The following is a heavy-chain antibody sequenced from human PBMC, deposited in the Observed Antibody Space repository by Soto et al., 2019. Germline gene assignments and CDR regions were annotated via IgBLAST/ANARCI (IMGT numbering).Heavy chain of an antibody. V-gene: IGHV3-33*01. J-gene: IGHJ4*02. CDR1: GFTFSSYG. CDR3: AREGGIAAAGTLDY. D-gene: IGHD6-13*01. Sequence: GGSLRLSCAASGFTFSSYGMHWVRQAPGKGLEWVAVIWYDGSNKYYADSVKGRFTISRDNSKNTLYLQMNSLRAEDTAVYYCAREGGIAAAGTLDYWGQGTLVTVPS. CDR2: IWYDGSNK.